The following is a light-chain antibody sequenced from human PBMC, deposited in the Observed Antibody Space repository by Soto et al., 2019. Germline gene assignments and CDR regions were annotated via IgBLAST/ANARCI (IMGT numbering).Light chain of an antibody. CDR1: QSVSSN. CDR2: GAS. J-gene: IGKJ2*01. V-gene: IGKV3-15*01. CDR3: QQDNNWPYT. Sequence: EIVMTQSPATLSVSPGERATLSCRASQSVSSNLAWYQQKPGQAPRLLIYGASTRATGIPARFSGSGSGTEFTITISSLQSEDFAVYYCQQDNNWPYTFGQGTKLEIK.